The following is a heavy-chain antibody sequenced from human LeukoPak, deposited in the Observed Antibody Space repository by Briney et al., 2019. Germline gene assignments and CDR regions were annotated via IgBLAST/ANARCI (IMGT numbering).Heavy chain of an antibody. Sequence: ASVKVSCKSSGYTFRNYGISWVRQAPGQGLEWMGWISAYNGNTNYAQKVQGRLTMTTDTSMNTAYMELRSLRSDDTAVYYCARKGRIPTVRGDDAFDIWGQGTVVTVSS. J-gene: IGHJ3*02. CDR2: ISAYNGNT. CDR1: GYTFRNYG. D-gene: IGHD3-10*01. V-gene: IGHV1-18*01. CDR3: ARKGRIPTVRGDDAFDI.